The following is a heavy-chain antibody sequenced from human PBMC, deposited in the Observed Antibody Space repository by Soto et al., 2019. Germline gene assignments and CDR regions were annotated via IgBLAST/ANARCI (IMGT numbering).Heavy chain of an antibody. CDR1: GFSLSNARMG. D-gene: IGHD2-2*01. V-gene: IGHV2-26*01. J-gene: IGHJ5*02. CDR2: IFSNDEK. Sequence: QVTLKESGPVLVKPTETLKLTCTVSGFSLSNARMGVSWIRQPPGKALEWLAHIFSNDEKSYRTSLKRRLTISKDTSKSQVVLTMSNMEPVDTATYYCARSWIVVVPADGWFDPWGQGTLVTVSS. CDR3: ARSWIVVVPADGWFDP.